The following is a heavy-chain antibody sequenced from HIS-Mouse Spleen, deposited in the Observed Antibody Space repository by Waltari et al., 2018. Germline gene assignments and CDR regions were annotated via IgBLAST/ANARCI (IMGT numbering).Heavy chain of an antibody. CDR2: MNPNSGGT. CDR1: GYTFTGYY. V-gene: IGHV1-2*02. CDR3: ARDRGAYDFWSGADAFDI. D-gene: IGHD3-3*01. Sequence: QVQLVQSGAEVKKPGASVKVSCKASGYTFTGYYMHWVRQAPGQGLDGEGWMNPNSGGTNYAQKFQGRVTRTRDTSISTAYMELSRLRSDDTAVYYCARDRGAYDFWSGADAFDIWGQGTMVTVSS. J-gene: IGHJ3*02.